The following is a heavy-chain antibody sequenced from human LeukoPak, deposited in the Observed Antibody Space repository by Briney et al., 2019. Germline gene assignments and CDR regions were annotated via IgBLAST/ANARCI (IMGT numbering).Heavy chain of an antibody. V-gene: IGHV4-34*01. Sequence: SETLSLTCAVYGGSFSGYYWSWIRQPPGKGLEWIGEINHSGSANYNPSLKSRVTISVDTSKNQFSLKLSSVTAADTAVYYCARGPDSSSEYFQHWGQGTLVTVSS. J-gene: IGHJ1*01. D-gene: IGHD6-6*01. CDR3: ARGPDSSSEYFQH. CDR2: INHSGSA. CDR1: GGSFSGYY.